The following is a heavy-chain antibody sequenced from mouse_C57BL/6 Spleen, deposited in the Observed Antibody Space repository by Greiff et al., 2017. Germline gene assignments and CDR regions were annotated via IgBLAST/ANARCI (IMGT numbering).Heavy chain of an antibody. CDR1: GYTFTDYY. Sequence: VQLQQSGAELVRPGASVKLSCKASGYTFTDYYINWVKQRPGQGLEWIARIYPGSGNTYYNEKFKGKDTLTAEKSSSTAYMQLSSLTSEDSAVYFCARGYYDGYYAYAMDYWGQGTSVTVSS. CDR2: IYPGSGNT. J-gene: IGHJ4*01. V-gene: IGHV1-76*01. CDR3: ARGYYDGYYAYAMDY. D-gene: IGHD2-3*01.